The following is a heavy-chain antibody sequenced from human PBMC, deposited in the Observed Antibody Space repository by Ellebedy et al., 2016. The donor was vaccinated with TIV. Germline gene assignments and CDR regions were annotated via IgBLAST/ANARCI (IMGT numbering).Heavy chain of an antibody. CDR2: INPSGGST. Sequence: ASVKVSCKASGYTFTSYYIYWVRQAPGQGLEWMGRINPSGGSTSYAQKFQGRVTMTRDTSTRTVYMELSSLRSEDTAVYYCARDGLCGSGSQNEEGWGQGTLVTVSS. D-gene: IGHD3-10*01. CDR3: ARDGLCGSGSQNEEG. J-gene: IGHJ4*02. V-gene: IGHV1-46*01. CDR1: GYTFTSYY.